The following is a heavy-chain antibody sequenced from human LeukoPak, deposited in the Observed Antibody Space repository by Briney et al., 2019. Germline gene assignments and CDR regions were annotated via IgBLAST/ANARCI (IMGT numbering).Heavy chain of an antibody. CDR2: IIPIFGTA. Sequence: GASVKVSCKASGGTFSSYAISWVRQAPGQGLEWMGGIIPIFGTANYAQKFQGRVTITADESTSTAYMELGSLRSEDTAVYYCARDSSLGYCSSTSCYAAHDAFDIWGQGTMVTVSS. D-gene: IGHD2-2*01. CDR1: GGTFSSYA. V-gene: IGHV1-69*13. J-gene: IGHJ3*02. CDR3: ARDSSLGYCSSTSCYAAHDAFDI.